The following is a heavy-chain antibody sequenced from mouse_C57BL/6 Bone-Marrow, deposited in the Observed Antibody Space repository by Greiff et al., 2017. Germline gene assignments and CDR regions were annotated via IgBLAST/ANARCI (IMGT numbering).Heavy chain of an antibody. CDR1: GYTFTSYG. J-gene: IGHJ1*03. CDR2: IYIGNGYT. D-gene: IGHD2-3*01. V-gene: IGHV1-58*01. Sequence: EVQLQQSGAELVRPGSSVKMSCKTSGYTFTSYGINWVQQRPGKGLERIGYIYIGNGYTVYNEKFKGKATLTSDTSSSTAYMQLSSLTSEDSAIYFCAFYDGYSEGYFDVWGTGTTVTVSS. CDR3: AFYDGYSEGYFDV.